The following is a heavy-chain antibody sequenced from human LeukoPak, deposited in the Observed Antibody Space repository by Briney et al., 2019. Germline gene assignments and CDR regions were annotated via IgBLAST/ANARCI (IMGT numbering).Heavy chain of an antibody. CDR2: IYQSGST. CDR1: GYSISSGYY. Sequence: SETLSLTCSVSGYSISSGYYWGWIRQPPGKGLEWIGSIYQSGSTSYNPSLKSRVTISVDTSKNQFSLKLSSVAAADTAVYYCARQPRGYCSSTSCYTGNYWGQGTLVTVSS. D-gene: IGHD2-2*02. CDR3: ARQPRGYCSSTSCYTGNY. J-gene: IGHJ4*02. V-gene: IGHV4-38-2*02.